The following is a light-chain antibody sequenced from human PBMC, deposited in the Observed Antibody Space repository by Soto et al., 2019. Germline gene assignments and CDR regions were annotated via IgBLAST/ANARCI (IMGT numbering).Light chain of an antibody. CDR1: RDDVGGYNY. J-gene: IGLJ2*01. V-gene: IGLV2-8*01. CDR3: SSYEVSNVVF. Sequence: QSALTQRPSASGSPGQSVTISCAGTRDDVGGYNYVSWYQHHPGKAPKLLIYEVTKRPSGVPDRFSGSKSGNTAYLTVSGLRADEALYYCSSYEVSNVVFFGGGTKLTVL. CDR2: EVT.